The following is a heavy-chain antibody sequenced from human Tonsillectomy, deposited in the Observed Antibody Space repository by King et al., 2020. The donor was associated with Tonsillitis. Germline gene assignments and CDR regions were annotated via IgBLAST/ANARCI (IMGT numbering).Heavy chain of an antibody. V-gene: IGHV1-69*02. CDR3: ASTTVIYYYVDF. J-gene: IGHJ6*03. Sequence: RQAPGQGLEWMGRIIPILGIANYAQKFQGRGTITADKYTSTAYMELNSLISDDTAVYYCASTTVIYYYVDFWGKWTTVTVSS. D-gene: IGHD4-11*01. CDR2: IIPILGIA.